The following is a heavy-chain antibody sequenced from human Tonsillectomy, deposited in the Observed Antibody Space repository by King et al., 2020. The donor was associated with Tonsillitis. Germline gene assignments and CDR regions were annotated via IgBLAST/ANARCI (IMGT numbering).Heavy chain of an antibody. V-gene: IGHV1-8*01. Sequence: QLVQSGAEVKRPGASVRVSCEASGYIFTHFDINWVRQVAGHGLQWMGRMNPNNGDTSYAERFQGRVTMTRNTAVNTAYMELTSLTSDDTAVYYCAQVGLAHHESGFRNWGQGTRVIVSS. D-gene: IGHD5-12*01. J-gene: IGHJ4*02. CDR1: GYIFTHFD. CDR3: AQVGLAHHESGFRN. CDR2: MNPNNGDT.